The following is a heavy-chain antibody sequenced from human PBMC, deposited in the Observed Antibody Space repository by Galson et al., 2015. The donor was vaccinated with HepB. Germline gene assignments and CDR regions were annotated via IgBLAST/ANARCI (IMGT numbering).Heavy chain of an antibody. CDR2: IKSKTDGGTT. J-gene: IGHJ6*04. V-gene: IGHV3-15*07. CDR3: TKAAQRWLQFDYGMDV. CDR1: GFTFSNAW. Sequence: SLRLSCAASGFTFSNAWMNWVRQAPGKGLEWVGRIKSKTDGGTTDYAAPVKGRFTISRDDSKNTLYLQMNSLKTEDTAVYYCTKAAQRWLQFDYGMDVWGKGTTVTVSS. D-gene: IGHD5-24*01.